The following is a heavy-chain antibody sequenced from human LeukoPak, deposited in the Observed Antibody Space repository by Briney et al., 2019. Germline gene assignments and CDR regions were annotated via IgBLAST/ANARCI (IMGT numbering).Heavy chain of an antibody. Sequence: SVKVSCKASGGTFTSYAISWVRQAPGQGLEWVGGIIPIFGTANYAQKFQGRVTITADESTSTAYMELSSLRSEDTAVYYCARSFGGGYEPFDYWGQGTLVTVSS. CDR2: IIPIFGTA. CDR3: ARSFGGGYEPFDY. D-gene: IGHD5-12*01. J-gene: IGHJ4*02. CDR1: GGTFTSYA. V-gene: IGHV1-69*13.